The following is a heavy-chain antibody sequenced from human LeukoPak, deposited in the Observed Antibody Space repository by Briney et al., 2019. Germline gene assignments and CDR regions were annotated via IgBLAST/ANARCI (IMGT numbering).Heavy chain of an antibody. Sequence: PGGSLRLSCAASGFTFSSYAMSWVRQAPGKGLEWVSAISGSGGSTYYADSVKGRFTISRDNSKNTLYLQMNSLRAEDTAVYYCAKDLRNLWFGGRQNDHWGQGTLVTVSS. J-gene: IGHJ4*02. CDR3: AKDLRNLWFGGRQNDH. CDR2: ISGSGGST. V-gene: IGHV3-23*01. D-gene: IGHD3-10*01. CDR1: GFTFSSYA.